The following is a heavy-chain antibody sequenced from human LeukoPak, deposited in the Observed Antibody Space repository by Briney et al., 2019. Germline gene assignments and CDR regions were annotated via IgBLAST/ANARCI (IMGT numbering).Heavy chain of an antibody. Sequence: SQTLSLTCAVSGGSISSGGYSWSWIRQPPGKGLEWIGYIYHSGSTYYNPSLKSRVTISVDRSKNQFSLKLSSVTAADTAVYYCARDADDYGYFDYWGQGILVTVSS. CDR1: GGSISSGGYS. V-gene: IGHV4-30-2*01. CDR2: IYHSGST. J-gene: IGHJ4*02. CDR3: ARDADDYGYFDY. D-gene: IGHD4-17*01.